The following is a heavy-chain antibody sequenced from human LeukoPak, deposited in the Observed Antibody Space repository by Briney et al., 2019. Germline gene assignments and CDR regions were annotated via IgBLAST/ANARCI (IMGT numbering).Heavy chain of an antibody. CDR2: IYTSGTT. CDR1: GGYITNYH. Sequence: SETLSLTCTVTGGYITNYHWSWVRQPPGKGLEWIGYIYTSGTTNYNPSLKSRVTISVDTSRNQLSLRLSSVTAADTAVYYCARQGGYSSPFSVWGKGTTVAVSS. V-gene: IGHV4-4*09. D-gene: IGHD6-6*01. CDR3: ARQGGYSSPFSV. J-gene: IGHJ6*04.